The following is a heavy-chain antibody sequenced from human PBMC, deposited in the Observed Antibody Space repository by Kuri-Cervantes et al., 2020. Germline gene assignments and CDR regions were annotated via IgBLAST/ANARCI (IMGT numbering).Heavy chain of an antibody. D-gene: IGHD4-17*01. Sequence: GESLKISCAASGFTFSSYGMHWVRQAPGKGLEWVAVIWYDGSNKYYADSVKCRFTLPRDNSKNTLYLQMNSLRAEDTAVYYCARDGATVTTAYYYGMDVWGQGTTVTVSS. CDR3: ARDGATVTTAYYYGMDV. V-gene: IGHV3-33*01. CDR1: GFTFSSYG. CDR2: IWYDGSNK. J-gene: IGHJ6*02.